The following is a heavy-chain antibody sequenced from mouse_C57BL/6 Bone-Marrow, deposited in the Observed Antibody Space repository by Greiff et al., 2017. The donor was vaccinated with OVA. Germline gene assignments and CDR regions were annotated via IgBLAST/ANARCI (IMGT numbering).Heavy chain of an antibody. J-gene: IGHJ1*03. CDR2: ISSGGSYT. D-gene: IGHD1-1*01. CDR3: ARQNRFYYGSRDWYFDV. CDR1: GFTFSSYG. V-gene: IGHV5-6*02. Sequence: DVMLVESGGDLVKPGGSLKLSCAASGFTFSSYGMSWVRQTPDKRLEWVATISSGGSYTYYPDSVQGRFTISRENAQNTLYLQMSSLKSEDTSMYYCARQNRFYYGSRDWYFDVWGTGTTVTVSS.